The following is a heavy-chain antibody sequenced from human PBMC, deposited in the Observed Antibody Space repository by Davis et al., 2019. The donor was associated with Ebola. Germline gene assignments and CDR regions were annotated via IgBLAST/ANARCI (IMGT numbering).Heavy chain of an antibody. V-gene: IGHV3-7*01. J-gene: IGHJ6*02. CDR1: GFTFSSYW. CDR3: ARDLGDIVVVPAAMGYGMDV. Sequence: PGGSLRLSCAASGFTFSSYWMSWVGKAPGKGLEWVANIKQDGSEKYYVDSVKGRFTISRDNAKNSLYLQMNSLRAEDTAVYYCARDLGDIVVVPAAMGYGMDVWGQGTTVTVSS. D-gene: IGHD2-2*01. CDR2: IKQDGSEK.